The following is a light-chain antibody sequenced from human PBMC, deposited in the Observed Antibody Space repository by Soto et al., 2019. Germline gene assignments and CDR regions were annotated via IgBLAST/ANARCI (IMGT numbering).Light chain of an antibody. CDR1: SNDVGNYKY. CDR3: TSFTTGSTLAYV. J-gene: IGLJ1*01. CDR2: EVS. V-gene: IGLV2-14*01. Sequence: QSALTQPASVSGSPGQSITMSCTGTSNDVGNYKYVSWYQQHPGRAPKLVIYEVSNRPSGISTRFSGSKSGNTASLTISGLTPEQEPDHYSTSFTTGSTLAYVFGAGTKVTV.